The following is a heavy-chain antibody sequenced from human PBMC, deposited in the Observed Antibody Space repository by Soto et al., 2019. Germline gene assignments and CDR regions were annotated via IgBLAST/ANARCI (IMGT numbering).Heavy chain of an antibody. CDR2: TYYRSKWNN. Sequence: PSPTLSLTCVSSGNNVSTNSAGWNWNRQSPSRGLEWLGRTYYRSKWNNDYAASVKGRITVNPDTSKNQFSLQLNSVTPEDTGVYYCARNSWNAPPAFDFWGQGIQVTVSS. CDR3: ARNSWNAPPAFDF. V-gene: IGHV6-1*01. J-gene: IGHJ4*02. CDR1: GNNVSTNSAG. D-gene: IGHD1-1*01.